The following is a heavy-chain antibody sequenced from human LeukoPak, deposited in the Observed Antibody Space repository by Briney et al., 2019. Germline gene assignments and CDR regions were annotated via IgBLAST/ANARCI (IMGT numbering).Heavy chain of an antibody. V-gene: IGHV4-39*01. CDR1: GGSISSSSYY. D-gene: IGHD4-17*01. J-gene: IGHJ4*02. Sequence: PSETLSLTCTVSGGSISSSSYYWGWIRQPPGKGLEWIGSIYYSGSTYYNPSLKSRVTISVGTSKNQFSLKLSSVTAADTAVYYCARQTYGEFGRRRGIADYWGQGTLVTVSS. CDR3: ARQTYGEFGRRRGIADY. CDR2: IYYSGST.